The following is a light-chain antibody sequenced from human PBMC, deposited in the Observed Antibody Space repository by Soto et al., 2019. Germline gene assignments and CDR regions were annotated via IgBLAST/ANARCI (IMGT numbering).Light chain of an antibody. CDR1: SSDVGGYNY. J-gene: IGLJ3*02. Sequence: QSVLTQPASVSGSPGQSITISCTGTSSDVGGYNYVSWYQQHLGKAPKLMIYEVSNRPSGVSNRFSGSKSGNTASLTISGLQAEDEADYYCSSYTSSSTFSVFGGGTKLTVL. V-gene: IGLV2-14*01. CDR3: SSYTSSSTFSV. CDR2: EVS.